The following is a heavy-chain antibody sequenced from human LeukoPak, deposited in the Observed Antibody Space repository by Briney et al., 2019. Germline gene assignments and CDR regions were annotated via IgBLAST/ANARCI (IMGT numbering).Heavy chain of an antibody. CDR3: ASIRGPAYSSGWYYFDY. CDR1: GYSFTSYW. V-gene: IGHV5-51*01. CDR2: IYPGDSDT. Sequence: GESLKISCKGSGYSFTSYWIGWVRQMPGKGLEWMGIIYPGDSDTRYSPSFQGQVTISADKSISTAYLQWGSLKASDTAMCYCASIRGPAYSSGWYYFDYWGQGTLVTVSS. D-gene: IGHD6-19*01. J-gene: IGHJ4*02.